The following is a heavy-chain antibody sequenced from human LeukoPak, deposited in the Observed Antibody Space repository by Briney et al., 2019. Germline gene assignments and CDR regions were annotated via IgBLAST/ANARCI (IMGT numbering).Heavy chain of an antibody. Sequence: PSQTLSLTCAVSGGSISSGGYSWSWIRQPPGKGLEWIGYIYHSGSTYYNPSLKSRVTISVDRSKNQFSLKLSSVTAADTAVYYCARVGGIFGAVTPRVYGMDVWGQGTTVTVSS. CDR3: ARVGGIFGAVTPRVYGMDV. J-gene: IGHJ6*02. V-gene: IGHV4-30-2*01. CDR1: GGSISSGGYS. D-gene: IGHD3-3*01. CDR2: IYHSGST.